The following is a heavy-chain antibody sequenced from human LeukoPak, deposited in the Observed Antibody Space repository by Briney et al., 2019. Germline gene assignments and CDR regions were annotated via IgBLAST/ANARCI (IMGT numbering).Heavy chain of an antibody. V-gene: IGHV3-48*01. CDR1: GFTFSSYS. CDR3: ARDRYDFWSGYPASYFDL. D-gene: IGHD3-3*01. CDR2: ISSSSSTSSTI. J-gene: IGHJ2*01. Sequence: GGSLRLSCAASGFTFSSYSMNWVRQAPGKGLDWVSYISSSSSTSSTIYYADSVKGRFTISRDNAKNSLYLQMNSLRAEDTAVYYCARDRYDFWSGYPASYFDLWGRGTLVTVSS.